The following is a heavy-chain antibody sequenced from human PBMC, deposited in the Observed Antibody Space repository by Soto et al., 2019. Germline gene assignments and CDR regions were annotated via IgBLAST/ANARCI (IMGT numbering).Heavy chain of an antibody. CDR1: GFTFSSYN. V-gene: IGHV3-21*01. CDR3: ASRRGSSGYDAIDY. CDR2: ISSRSYT. D-gene: IGHD5-12*01. Sequence: PGGSLRLSCAASGFTFSSYNMNWVRQAPGKGLEWVSSISSRSYTYYADSLKGRFTISRDNAKNSLYLQMNSLRAEDTAVYYCASRRGSSGYDAIDYWGQGTLVTVSS. J-gene: IGHJ4*02.